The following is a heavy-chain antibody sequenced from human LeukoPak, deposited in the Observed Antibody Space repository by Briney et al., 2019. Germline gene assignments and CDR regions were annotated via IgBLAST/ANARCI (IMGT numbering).Heavy chain of an antibody. D-gene: IGHD3-10*02. J-gene: IGHJ4*02. Sequence: QPGRSLRLSCAASGFTFDDYAMHWVRQAPGKGLEWVSGISWNSSSIGYADSVKGRFTISRDNAKNSLYLQMNSLRAEDTALYYCAKDKDYYVLDYWGQGTPVTVSS. CDR1: GFTFDDYA. CDR3: AKDKDYYVLDY. CDR2: ISWNSSSI. V-gene: IGHV3-9*01.